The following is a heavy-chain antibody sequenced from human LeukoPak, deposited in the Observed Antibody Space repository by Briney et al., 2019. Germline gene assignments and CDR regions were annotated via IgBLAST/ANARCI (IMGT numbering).Heavy chain of an antibody. CDR1: GFTFSDHR. CDR3: AREPSGWYVDY. J-gene: IGHJ4*02. D-gene: IGHD6-19*01. Sequence: PGGSLRLSCATSGFTFSDHRINWVRQAPGKGLEWVSYISGSSNYINYADSVKGRFTISRDNAKTSVYLQMNSLRAEDTAVYYCAREPSGWYVDYWGQGTLVTVSS. CDR2: ISGSSNYI. V-gene: IGHV3-21*01.